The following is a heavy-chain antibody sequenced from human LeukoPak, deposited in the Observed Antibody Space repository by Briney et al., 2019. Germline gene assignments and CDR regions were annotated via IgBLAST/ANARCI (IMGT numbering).Heavy chain of an antibody. CDR2: ISLGGGSA. Sequence: GGSLRLSCAASGFTFSSYEMNWVRQAPGKGLEWVSAISLGGGSAYYADSVKGRFTISRDNSKNTLYLQMNSLRAEDTAVYYCANGYRYCSSTSCDFDYWGQGTLVTVSS. J-gene: IGHJ4*02. CDR3: ANGYRYCSSTSCDFDY. CDR1: GFTFSSYE. V-gene: IGHV3-23*01. D-gene: IGHD2-2*01.